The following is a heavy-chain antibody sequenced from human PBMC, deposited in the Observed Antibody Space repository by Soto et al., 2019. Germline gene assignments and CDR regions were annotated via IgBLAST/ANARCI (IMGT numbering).Heavy chain of an antibody. D-gene: IGHD3-10*01. CDR3: AREGSTYGSTFDY. CDR1: GYTFTSYG. V-gene: IGHV1-18*01. J-gene: IGHJ4*02. Sequence: GASVKVSCKASGYTFTSYGISWVRQAPGQGLEWMGWISAYNGNTNYAQKLQGRVTITTDTSASTAYMELSSLRSEDTAVYYCAREGSTYGSTFDYWGQGTLVTVSS. CDR2: ISAYNGNT.